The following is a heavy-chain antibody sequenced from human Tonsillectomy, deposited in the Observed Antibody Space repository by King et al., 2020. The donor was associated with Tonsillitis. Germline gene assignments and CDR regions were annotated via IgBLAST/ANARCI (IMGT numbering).Heavy chain of an antibody. CDR3: VAGDAFDI. J-gene: IGHJ3*02. Sequence: VQLVESGGGLVQPGGSLRLSCAASGFTFSSYWMSWVRQAPGMGLEWVANMKQDGSEKYYVDSVKGRFTISRDNAKNSLYLQMNSLGVEDTAVYYCVAGDAFDIWGQGTMVTVSS. D-gene: IGHD2-21*01. CDR1: GFTFSSYW. CDR2: MKQDGSEK. V-gene: IGHV3-7*01.